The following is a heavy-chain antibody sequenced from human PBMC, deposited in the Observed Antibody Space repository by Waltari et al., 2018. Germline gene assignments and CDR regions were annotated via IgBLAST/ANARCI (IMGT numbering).Heavy chain of an antibody. D-gene: IGHD3-3*01. CDR3: ARQTGGVGVVIA. V-gene: IGHV4-39*01. CDR2: IYYSGST. Sequence: QLLLQESAPGLVKPSETLSLTCTVPVCSFSISSYYLVWRRQPPGKGREWIGSIYYSGSTYYNPSLKSRVTIAVDTTKNQFSLKLSSVTAADAAVYYGARQTGGVGVVIAWGQGTLVTVSS. CDR1: VCSFSISSYY. J-gene: IGHJ5*02.